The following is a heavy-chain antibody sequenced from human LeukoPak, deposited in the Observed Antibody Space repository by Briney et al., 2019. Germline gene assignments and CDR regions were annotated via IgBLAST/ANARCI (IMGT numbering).Heavy chain of an antibody. D-gene: IGHD6-19*01. Sequence: GGSLRLSCAASGFTFSSYAMHWVRQAPGKGLEWVAVISYDGSNKYYADSVEGRFTISRDNSKNTLYLQMDSLRAEDTAVYYSAKAGSGWYAPYWGQGTLVTVS. CDR3: AKAGSGWYAPY. CDR2: ISYDGSNK. V-gene: IGHV3-30-3*01. CDR1: GFTFSSYA. J-gene: IGHJ4*02.